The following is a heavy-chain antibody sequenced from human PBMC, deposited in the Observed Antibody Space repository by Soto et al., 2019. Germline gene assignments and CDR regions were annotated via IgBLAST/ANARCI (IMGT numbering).Heavy chain of an antibody. CDR2: INQDGSEK. V-gene: IGHV3-7*04. Sequence: VQFVESGGGLVQPGGSLRLSCAASGFTFIRYWMKWVRQAPGKGLEWVGNINQDGSEKHYVDSVKGRFTISRDNAKNSLYLQMNSLRAEDTAVYYCARGGYDYSNPFDYWGQGTLVTVSS. J-gene: IGHJ4*02. CDR3: ARGGYDYSNPFDY. D-gene: IGHD4-4*01. CDR1: GFTFIRYW.